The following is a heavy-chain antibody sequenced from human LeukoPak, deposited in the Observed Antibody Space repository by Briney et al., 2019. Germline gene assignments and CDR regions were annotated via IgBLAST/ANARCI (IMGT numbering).Heavy chain of an antibody. V-gene: IGHV4-34*01. Sequence: SETLSLTCAVYGGSFSGYYWSWIRQPPGKGLEWIGEINHSGSTNYNPSLKSRVTISVDTSKNQFSLKLSSVTAPDTAVYYCARRRYSSSSGDDYWGQGTLVTVSS. D-gene: IGHD6-6*01. CDR2: INHSGST. J-gene: IGHJ4*02. CDR3: ARRRYSSSSGDDY. CDR1: GGSFSGYY.